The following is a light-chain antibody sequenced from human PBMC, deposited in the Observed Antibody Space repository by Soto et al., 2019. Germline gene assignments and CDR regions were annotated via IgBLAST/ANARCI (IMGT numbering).Light chain of an antibody. J-gene: IGKJ1*01. Sequence: EIVMTQSPATLSVSPGERATLSCRASQSVSSNLAWYQQKPCQAPRLLIYGASTRATGIPARFSGSRSGTEFTLTISSLQSEDFAVYYCQHYNSWPRTFGKGTQVEIK. CDR3: QHYNSWPRT. CDR1: QSVSSN. V-gene: IGKV3-15*01. CDR2: GAS.